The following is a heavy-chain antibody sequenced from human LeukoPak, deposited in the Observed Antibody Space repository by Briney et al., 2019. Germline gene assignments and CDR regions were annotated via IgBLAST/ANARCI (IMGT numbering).Heavy chain of an antibody. D-gene: IGHD3-10*01. CDR3: AKDHYASGSYLFDY. CDR1: GFTFDDYA. CDR2: ISWNSGSI. J-gene: IGHJ4*02. V-gene: IGHV3-9*01. Sequence: PGRSLRLSCAASGFTFDDYAMHWVRQAPGKGLERVSSISWNSGSIVYADSVKGRFTISRDNAKNSLYLQMNSLRAEDTALYYCAKDHYASGSYLFDYCGQGTLVTVSS.